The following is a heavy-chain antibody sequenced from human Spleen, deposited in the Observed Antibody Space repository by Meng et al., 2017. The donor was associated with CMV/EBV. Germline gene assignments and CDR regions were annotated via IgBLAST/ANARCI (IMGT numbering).Heavy chain of an antibody. Sequence: GGSLRLSCAASGFTFSDHYMDWVRQAPGKGLEWVGRTRNKAKSYTTDYAASVKGRFTISRDDSKNSLYRQMNSLKTEDTAVYYCVKPSTVKTPGDYWGQGTLVTVSS. D-gene: IGHD4-23*01. CDR3: VKPSTVKTPGDY. J-gene: IGHJ4*02. CDR2: TRNKAKSYTT. V-gene: IGHV3-72*01. CDR1: GFTFSDHY.